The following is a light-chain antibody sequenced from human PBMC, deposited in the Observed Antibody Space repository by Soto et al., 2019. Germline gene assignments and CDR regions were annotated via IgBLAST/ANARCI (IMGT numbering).Light chain of an antibody. J-gene: IGKJ1*01. CDR1: QSISSY. Sequence: DIQMTQSPSSLSASVGDRVTITCRASQSISSYLNWYQQKPGKAPKLLIYAASSLQSGVPSRFSGSGSGTDFTLTISSLRPEDFATYYCQQSYSTPQVTFGQGTKVEIK. CDR2: AAS. V-gene: IGKV1-39*01. CDR3: QQSYSTPQVT.